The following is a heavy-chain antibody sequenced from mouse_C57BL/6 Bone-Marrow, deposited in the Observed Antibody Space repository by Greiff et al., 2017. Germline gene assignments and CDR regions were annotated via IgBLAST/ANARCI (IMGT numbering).Heavy chain of an antibody. CDR3: ARYGSSYYGWYFDV. D-gene: IGHD1-1*02. V-gene: IGHV1-81*01. CDR2: IYPRSGNT. Sequence: QVQLKQSGAELARPGASVKLSCKASGYTFTSYGISWVKQRTGQGLELIGEIYPRSGNTYYNEKFKGKATLTADKSSSTAYMELRSLTSEDSAIYYCARYGSSYYGWYFDVWGTGTTVTVSS. J-gene: IGHJ1*03. CDR1: GYTFTSYG.